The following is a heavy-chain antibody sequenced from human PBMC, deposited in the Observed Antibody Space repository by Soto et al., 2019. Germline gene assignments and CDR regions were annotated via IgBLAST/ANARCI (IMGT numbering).Heavy chain of an antibody. CDR3: AKGGAAPNHYYYYYGMDV. CDR1: GFTFSSYA. CDR2: ISGSGGST. J-gene: IGHJ6*02. Sequence: GGSLRLSCAASGFTFSSYAMSWVHQAPGKGLEWVSAISGSGGSTYYADSVKGRFTISRDNSKNTLYLQMNSLRAEDTAVYYCAKGGAAPNHYYYYYGMDVWGQGTTVTVSS. V-gene: IGHV3-23*01. D-gene: IGHD6-6*01.